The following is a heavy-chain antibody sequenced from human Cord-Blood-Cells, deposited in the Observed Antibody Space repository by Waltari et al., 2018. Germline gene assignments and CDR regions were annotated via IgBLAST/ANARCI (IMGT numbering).Heavy chain of an antibody. CDR1: GYSISSGYY. Sequence: QVQLQESGPGLVKPSETLSLTCTVSGYSISSGYYWGWIRQPPGKGLEWIWSIYHSGRTDYSPSLKSRVTRSVDTAKNQFSLKLSSVTAADTAVYYCARDHKSTTTVVFDYWGQGTLVTVSS. CDR3: ARDHKSTTTVVFDY. J-gene: IGHJ4*02. CDR2: IYHSGRT. D-gene: IGHD4-17*01. V-gene: IGHV4-38-2*02.